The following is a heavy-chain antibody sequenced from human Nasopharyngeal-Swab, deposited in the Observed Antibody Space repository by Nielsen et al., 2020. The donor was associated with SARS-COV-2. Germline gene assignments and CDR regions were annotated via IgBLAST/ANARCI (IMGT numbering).Heavy chain of an antibody. V-gene: IGHV3-30*04. D-gene: IGHD1-26*01. CDR2: ISYDGSSK. Sequence: GGSLRLSCAASGFTFSSYAMYWVRQAPGKGLEWVAVISYDGSSKYYADSVKGRFTISRDNSKNTVYLQMNSLRAEDTAVYYCARALLGSYYYGMDVWGQGTTVTVSS. CDR1: GFTFSSYA. J-gene: IGHJ6*02. CDR3: ARALLGSYYYGMDV.